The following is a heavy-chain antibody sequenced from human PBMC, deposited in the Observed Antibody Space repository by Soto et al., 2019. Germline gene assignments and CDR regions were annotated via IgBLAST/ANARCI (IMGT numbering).Heavy chain of an antibody. J-gene: IGHJ1*01. D-gene: IGHD2-2*01. CDR3: AVDCSSTSCYSSVLYFQH. CDR1: GFTVSSNY. Sequence: GGSLRLSCAASGFTVSSNYMSWVRQAPGKGLEWVSVIYSGGSTYYADSVKGRFTISRDNSKNTLYLQMNSLRAEDTAVYYCAVDCSSTSCYSSVLYFQHWGQGTLVTVSS. CDR2: IYSGGST. V-gene: IGHV3-66*01.